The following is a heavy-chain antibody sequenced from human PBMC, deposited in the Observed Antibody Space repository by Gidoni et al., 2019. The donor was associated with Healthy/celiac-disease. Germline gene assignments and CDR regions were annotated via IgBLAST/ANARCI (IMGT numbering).Heavy chain of an antibody. Sequence: EVQLVESGGVVVQPGGSLRLSCAASGFTFDDYTMHWVRQAPGKGLEWVSLISWDGGSTYYADSVKGRFTISRDNSKNSLYLQMNSLRTEDTALYYCAKDIAVTTSYGMDVWGQGTTVTVSS. D-gene: IGHD4-4*01. CDR1: GFTFDDYT. CDR2: ISWDGGST. CDR3: AKDIAVTTSYGMDV. V-gene: IGHV3-43*01. J-gene: IGHJ6*02.